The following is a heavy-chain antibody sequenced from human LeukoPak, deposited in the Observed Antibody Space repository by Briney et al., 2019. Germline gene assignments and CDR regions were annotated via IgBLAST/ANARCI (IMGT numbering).Heavy chain of an antibody. CDR1: GYTFTGYY. V-gene: IGHV1-2*02. D-gene: IGHD3-10*01. J-gene: IGHJ3*02. CDR2: VNPNSGGK. Sequence: ASVKVSCQASGYTFTGYYMHWVRQAPGQGLDWMGWVNPNSGGKNHAQRFQGRVTMTRDTSISTAYMELSRLRSDDTAVYYCARTRKLLWFGENTDAFDIWGQGTMVTVSS. CDR3: ARTRKLLWFGENTDAFDI.